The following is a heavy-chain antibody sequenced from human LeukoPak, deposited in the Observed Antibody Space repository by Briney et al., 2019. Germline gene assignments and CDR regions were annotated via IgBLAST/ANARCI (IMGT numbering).Heavy chain of an antibody. CDR3: ARDDSSSGWSLFDY. D-gene: IGHD6-19*01. CDR2: ISSSSSYT. Sequence: NPGGSLRLSCAASGFTFSDYYMSWIRQAPGKGLEWVSYISSSSSYTNYADSVKGRFTISRDNAKNSLYLQMNSLRAEDTAVYYCARDDSSSGWSLFDYWGQGTLVTVSS. CDR1: GFTFSDYY. V-gene: IGHV3-11*06. J-gene: IGHJ4*02.